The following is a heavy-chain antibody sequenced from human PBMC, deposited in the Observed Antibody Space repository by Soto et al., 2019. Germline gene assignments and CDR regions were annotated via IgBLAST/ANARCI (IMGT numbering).Heavy chain of an antibody. CDR2: IGAGGVST. CDR3: AKGSGAYRPYYFDN. CDR1: GFTFSSYA. D-gene: IGHD3-16*01. J-gene: IGHJ4*02. Sequence: PGGSLRLSCAASGFTFSSYAMSWVRQAPGKGLEWVSAIGAGGVSTYYADSVKGRFTLSRDNSKNTLFPQMNSLRAEDTAVYYCAKGSGAYRPYYFDNWGQGTLVTVSS. V-gene: IGHV3-23*01.